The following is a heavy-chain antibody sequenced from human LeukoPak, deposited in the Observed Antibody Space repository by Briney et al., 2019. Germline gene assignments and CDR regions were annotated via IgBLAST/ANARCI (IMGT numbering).Heavy chain of an antibody. V-gene: IGHV1-18*04. Sequence: ASVTVSCKASGYTFTSYGISWVRQAPGQGREWMGWISAYNGNTNYAQKLQGRVTVTTDTSTSTAYMELRSLRSDDTAVYYCAREGTDTAMGSFDYWGQGTLVTVSS. CDR2: ISAYNGNT. CDR1: GYTFTSYG. CDR3: AREGTDTAMGSFDY. J-gene: IGHJ4*02. D-gene: IGHD5-18*01.